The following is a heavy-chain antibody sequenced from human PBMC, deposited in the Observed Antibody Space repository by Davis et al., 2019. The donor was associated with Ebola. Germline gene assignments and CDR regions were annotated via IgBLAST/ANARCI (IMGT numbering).Heavy chain of an antibody. V-gene: IGHV5-51*01. CDR2: IYPDDSDS. CDR1: GYTFTSNW. J-gene: IGHJ6*02. D-gene: IGHD2-8*01. CDR3: ARSQCSRGVCFWWDYQDNGLDV. Sequence: GESLKISCKASGYTFTSNWIAWVRQAPGKGLEWMGIIYPDDSDSKYSPSFKGQVTISVDQSTSTAYLQWRSLKASDTAIYYCARSQCSRGVCFWWDYQDNGLDVWGQGTTVTVSS.